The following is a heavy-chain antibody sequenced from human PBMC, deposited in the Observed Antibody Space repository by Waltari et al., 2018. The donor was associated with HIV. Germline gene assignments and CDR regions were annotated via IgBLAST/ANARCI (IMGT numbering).Heavy chain of an antibody. CDR3: AGSAMTTVAVDY. V-gene: IGHV4-34*01. CDR1: GGSFSGYY. D-gene: IGHD4-17*01. CDR2: INHSGST. J-gene: IGHJ4*02. Sequence: QVQLQQWGARLLKPSETLSLTCAVYGGSFSGYYWSWIRQPPGKGLEWIGEINHSGSTNYNPSLKSRVTISVDTSKNQFSLKLSSVTAADTAVYYCAGSAMTTVAVDYWGQGTLVTVSS.